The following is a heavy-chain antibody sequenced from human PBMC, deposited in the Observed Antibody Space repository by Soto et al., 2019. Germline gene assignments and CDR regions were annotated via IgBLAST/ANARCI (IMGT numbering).Heavy chain of an antibody. V-gene: IGHV3-23*01. D-gene: IGHD3-9*01. CDR1: GFTFSSYA. Sequence: GGSLRPSCAASGFTFSSYAMSWVRQAPGKGLEWVSGIGGSGSSTFYADSVKGRFTISRDNSKNTLYLQMNSLRAEDTAVYHCAKVSTGYYYYFDSWGRGTLVTVSS. CDR2: IGGSGSST. J-gene: IGHJ4*02. CDR3: AKVSTGYYYYFDS.